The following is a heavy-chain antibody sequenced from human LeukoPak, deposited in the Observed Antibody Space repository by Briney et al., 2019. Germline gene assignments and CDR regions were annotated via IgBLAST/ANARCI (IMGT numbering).Heavy chain of an antibody. CDR1: GGTFISYA. CDR3: ARAWLRDCSGGSCYYFDY. V-gene: IGHV1-69*06. D-gene: IGHD2-15*01. Sequence: GASVKVSCKASGGTFISYAISWVRQAPGQGLEWMGGIIPIFGTANYAQKFQGRVTITADKSTSTAYMELSSQRSEDTAVYYCARAWLRDCSGGSCYYFDYWGQGTLVTVSS. J-gene: IGHJ4*02. CDR2: IIPIFGTA.